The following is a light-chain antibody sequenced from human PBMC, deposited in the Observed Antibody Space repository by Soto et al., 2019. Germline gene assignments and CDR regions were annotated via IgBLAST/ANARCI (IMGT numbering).Light chain of an antibody. V-gene: IGKV3-11*01. CDR3: QQRSDWPLT. CDR2: DAS. CDR1: QSVYRY. J-gene: IGKJ4*01. Sequence: EVVLTQSPATLSLSPGEGVTLSCRASQSVYRYLAWYQQKPGQAPRLLIYDASNRATGIPARFSGSGSGTDFTLTISRLEPEDFAVYYCQQRSDWPLTFAGGTKVEIK.